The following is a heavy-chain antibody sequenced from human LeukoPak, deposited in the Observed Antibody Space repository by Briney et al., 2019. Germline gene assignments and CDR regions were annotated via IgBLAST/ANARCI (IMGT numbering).Heavy chain of an antibody. CDR2: IYYSGST. J-gene: IGHJ4*02. D-gene: IGHD1-7*01. CDR3: ARGGGNWNYPPGY. CDR1: GFSISSGDYY. Sequence: KPSRTLCLTCTVSGFSISSGDYYWSWIRQPTGKGLEWIGYIYYSGSTYYNPSLKSRVTISVDTSKNQFSLKLSSVTAADTAVYYCARGGGNWNYPPGYWGQGTLVTVSS. V-gene: IGHV4-30-4*01.